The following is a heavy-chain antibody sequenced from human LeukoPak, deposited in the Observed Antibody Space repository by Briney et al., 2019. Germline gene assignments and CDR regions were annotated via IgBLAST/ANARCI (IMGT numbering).Heavy chain of an antibody. D-gene: IGHD2-2*01. CDR2: ISGSDGST. CDR1: GFTFSSYA. V-gene: IGHV3-23*01. J-gene: IGHJ6*03. Sequence: PGGSLRLSCAASGFTFSSYAMGWVRQAPGKGLEWVSAISGSDGSTNYADSVKGRFTISRDDSMNTLYLQMNSLRAEDTAVYYCGKKGKYCTSNKCCAEKYYFYMDVWGNGTTVTVSS. CDR3: GKKGKYCTSNKCCAEKYYFYMDV.